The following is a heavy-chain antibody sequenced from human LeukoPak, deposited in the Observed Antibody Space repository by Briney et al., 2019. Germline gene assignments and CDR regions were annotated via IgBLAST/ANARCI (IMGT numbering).Heavy chain of an antibody. J-gene: IGHJ6*03. CDR2: INHSGST. D-gene: IGHD6-13*01. V-gene: IGHV4-34*01. CDR3: ARHTRAAAAPYYYYYMDV. CDR1: GGSFSGYY. Sequence: SETLSLTCAVYGGSFSGYYWSWIRQPPGKGLEWIGEINHSGSTNYNPSLKSRVTISVDTSKNQFSLKLSSVTAADTAVYYCARHTRAAAAPYYYYYMDVWGKGTTVTISS.